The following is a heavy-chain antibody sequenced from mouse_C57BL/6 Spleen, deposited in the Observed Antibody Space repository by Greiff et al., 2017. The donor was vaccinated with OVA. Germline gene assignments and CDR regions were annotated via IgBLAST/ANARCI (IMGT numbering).Heavy chain of an antibody. D-gene: IGHD3-1*01. CDR2: IYPRSGNT. Sequence: QVQLQQSGAELARPGASVKLSCKASGYTFTSYGISWVKQRTGQGLEWIGEIYPRSGNTYYNEKFKGKATLTADKSSSTAYMELRSLTSEDSAVYFCARRSRVPYYAMDYWGQGTSVTVSS. J-gene: IGHJ4*01. CDR1: GYTFTSYG. V-gene: IGHV1-81*01. CDR3: ARRSRVPYYAMDY.